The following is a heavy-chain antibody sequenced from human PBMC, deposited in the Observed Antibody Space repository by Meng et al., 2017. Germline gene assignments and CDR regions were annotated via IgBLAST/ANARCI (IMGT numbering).Heavy chain of an antibody. J-gene: IGHJ4*02. V-gene: IGHV1-3*01. CDR3: AGASYDYVWGIYLFCDY. Sequence: VPLWTAGGEVTRPGASGKVSGKAFGYTFTIYAMHWVRQAPGQRREGMGWIIAGNGNTKYSQKFQGRVSITSDTSASTAYMELSSLRSEDTAVYYCAGASYDYVWGIYLFCDYWGQGTLVTVSS. CDR1: GYTFTIYA. D-gene: IGHD3-16*02. CDR2: IIAGNGNT.